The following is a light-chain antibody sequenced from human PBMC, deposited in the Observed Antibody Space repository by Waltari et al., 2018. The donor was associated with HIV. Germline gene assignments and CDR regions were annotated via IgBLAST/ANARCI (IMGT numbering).Light chain of an antibody. V-gene: IGKV1-39*01. Sequence: DIQMTQSPSSLSASVGDRVSITCRAGQNIHTFLNWYPQQPGSAPKLLIFGASRLPSGVPSRFSGSGSETDFTLTIDNLQVEDFATYYCLQTDSMPLTFGPGTKVD. CDR1: QNIHTF. CDR3: LQTDSMPLT. J-gene: IGKJ3*01. CDR2: GAS.